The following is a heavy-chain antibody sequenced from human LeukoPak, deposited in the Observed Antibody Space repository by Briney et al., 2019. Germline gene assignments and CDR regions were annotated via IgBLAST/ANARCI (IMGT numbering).Heavy chain of an antibody. CDR2: ISTSSSNI. D-gene: IGHD6-19*01. CDR3: ARSIVVGGAPSY. J-gene: IGHJ4*02. V-gene: IGHV3-21*01. CDR1: GFTFRNYN. Sequence: GGSLRLSCAASGFTFRNYNMNWIRQAPGKGLEWVSSISTSSSNIYYADSVKGRFTISRDNAKNSLYLQMNSLRAEDTAVYYCARSIVVGGAPSYWGQGTLVTVSS.